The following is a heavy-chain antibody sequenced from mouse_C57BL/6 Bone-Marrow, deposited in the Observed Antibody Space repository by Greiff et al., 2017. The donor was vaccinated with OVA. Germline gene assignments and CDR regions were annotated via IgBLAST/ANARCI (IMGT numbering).Heavy chain of an antibody. Sequence: VQLQQSGAELVRPGASVKLSCTASGFNIKDDYMHWVKQRPEQGLEWIGWIDPENGDTEYASKLQGKATITADTSSNTAYLQLSSLTSEDTAVYYCTTGDWDGFDYWGQGTTRTVSS. D-gene: IGHD4-1*01. J-gene: IGHJ2*01. CDR3: TTGDWDGFDY. V-gene: IGHV14-4*01. CDR1: GFNIKDDY. CDR2: IDPENGDT.